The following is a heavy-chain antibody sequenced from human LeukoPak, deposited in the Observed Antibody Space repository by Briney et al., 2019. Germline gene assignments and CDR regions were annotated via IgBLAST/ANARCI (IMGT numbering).Heavy chain of an antibody. CDR1: GFTFSSYW. Sequence: PGGSLRLSCVGSGFTFSSYWMHWVRQVPGKGPEWVSRIHTDGTAPTYADSVKGRFTGSRDNAKNTLYLQMNSLRVEDTAVYYCARDYNWNPPDYWGQGTLVTVSS. V-gene: IGHV3-74*01. J-gene: IGHJ4*02. CDR2: IHTDGTAP. CDR3: ARDYNWNPPDY. D-gene: IGHD1-1*01.